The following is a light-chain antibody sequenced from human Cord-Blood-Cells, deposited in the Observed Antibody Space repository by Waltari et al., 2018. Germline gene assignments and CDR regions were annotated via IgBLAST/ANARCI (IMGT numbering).Light chain of an antibody. CDR3: QSYDSSLSGSV. V-gene: IGLV1-40*01. CDR2: GNS. J-gene: IGLJ3*02. CDR1: SHNIGAGYD. Sequence: QSVLTPPPSVSGAPGPRVTISCTGSSHNIGAGYDVHWYQQLPGTAPKLLIYGNSNRPSGVPDRFSGSKSGTSASLAITGLQAEDEADYYCQSYDSSLSGSVFGGGTKLTVL.